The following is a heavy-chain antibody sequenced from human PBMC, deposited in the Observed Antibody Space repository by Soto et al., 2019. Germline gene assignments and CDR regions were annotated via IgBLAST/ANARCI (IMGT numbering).Heavy chain of an antibody. Sequence: QVQLVQSGAEVKKPGASVKVSCKASGYSFTSYYMHWVRQAPGQGLAWMGILNPIGGSTTYAQKIPGRVTMPSDTSTSTVYMEVSSLRSEGTDVYYCARGYYDRVAWGQGTLVTVSS. J-gene: IGHJ5*02. CDR3: ARGYYDRVA. CDR1: GYSFTSYY. V-gene: IGHV1-46*01. D-gene: IGHD3-22*01. CDR2: LNPIGGST.